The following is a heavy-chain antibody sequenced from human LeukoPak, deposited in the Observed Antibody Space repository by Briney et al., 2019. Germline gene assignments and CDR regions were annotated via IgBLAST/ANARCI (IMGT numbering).Heavy chain of an antibody. J-gene: IGHJ4*02. Sequence: QPGGSLRLSCAASRFTFRDYAMSWVRQTPGKGLEWVSIIPTSGGPHYADSVRGRLTISRDNSKNTLYFQLNGLQAEDTAIYYCAEANRGWYYKEYFFDYWGQGTRVSVSS. CDR1: RFTFRDYA. CDR2: IPTSGGP. V-gene: IGHV3-23*01. D-gene: IGHD6-19*01. CDR3: AEANRGWYYKEYFFDY.